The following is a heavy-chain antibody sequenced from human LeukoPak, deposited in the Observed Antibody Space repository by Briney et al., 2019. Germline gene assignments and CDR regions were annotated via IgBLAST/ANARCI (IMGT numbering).Heavy chain of an antibody. CDR3: ARDVGSGTYMFDF. V-gene: IGHV1-46*01. J-gene: IGHJ4*02. CDR2: INPGRDST. Sequence: ASVKVSCKASGYSFTSYYIHWVRQAPGQGLEWMGTINPGRDSTSYAQKFQGRVIMTRDTSTSTVDMDLSSLRSDDTAVYYCARDVGSGTYMFDFWGQGTLVTVSS. CDR1: GYSFTSYY. D-gene: IGHD6-19*01.